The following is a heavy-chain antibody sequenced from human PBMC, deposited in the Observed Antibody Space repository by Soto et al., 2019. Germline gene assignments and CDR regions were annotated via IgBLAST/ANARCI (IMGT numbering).Heavy chain of an antibody. CDR1: GGSFSGYY. Sequence: QVQIQQWGAGLLKPSETLSLTCAVYGGSFSGYYWSWLRQPPGKGLEWIGEIYHSGSTNYNPSLRSLVTPSVDTSMNQFSLRLSSVTASDTAVYYCTIGSFCSGNSCCYRRSYFDYWGQGTLGAVSS. D-gene: IGHD2-15*01. V-gene: IGHV4-34*01. CDR2: IYHSGST. CDR3: TIGSFCSGNSCCYRRSYFDY. J-gene: IGHJ4*02.